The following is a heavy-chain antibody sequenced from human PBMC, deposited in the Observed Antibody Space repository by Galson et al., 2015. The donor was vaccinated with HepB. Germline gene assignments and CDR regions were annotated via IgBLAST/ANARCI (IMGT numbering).Heavy chain of an antibody. CDR3: VRVAVAGNSGYSFEY. CDR1: GGSIRSYY. J-gene: IGHJ4*02. D-gene: IGHD6-19*01. Sequence: SETLSLTCTVSGGSIRSYYWSWIRQPPGKGLEWIAYIYYSGCTNYNPSLRSRVTISVDTSKNQFSLRLTSVTAADTAVYYCVRVAVAGNSGYSFEYWGQGTLVTVSS. V-gene: IGHV4-59*01. CDR2: IYYSGCT.